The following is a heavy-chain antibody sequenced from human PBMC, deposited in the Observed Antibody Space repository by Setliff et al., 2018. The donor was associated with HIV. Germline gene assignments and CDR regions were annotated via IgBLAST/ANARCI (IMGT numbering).Heavy chain of an antibody. CDR1: GFIFSNYG. D-gene: IGHD4-17*01. V-gene: IGHV3-30*02. J-gene: IGHJ4*02. CDR2: IRYDGSNK. Sequence: PGGSLGLSCAASGFIFSNYGMHWVRQAPGKGLEWVTFIRYDGSNKYYTDSVKGRFTVSRDNSRNTLYLQMNSLRGEDTTVYCCAKDQGDYRSVGFDYWGLGTLVTVSS. CDR3: AKDQGDYRSVGFDY.